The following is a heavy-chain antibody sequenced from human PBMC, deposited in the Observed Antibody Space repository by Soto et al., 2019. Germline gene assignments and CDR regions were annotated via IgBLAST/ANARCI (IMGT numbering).Heavy chain of an antibody. J-gene: IGHJ4*02. CDR2: IDPSDSYT. D-gene: IGHD3-10*01. V-gene: IGHV5-10-1*01. CDR1: GYSFTSYW. Sequence: GESLKISCKGSGYSFTSYWISWVRQMPGKGLEWMGRIDPSDSYTNYSPSFQGHVTISADRSISTAYLQWSSLKASDTAMYYCARHPYYGSGQTGNFDYWGQGTLVTVSS. CDR3: ARHPYYGSGQTGNFDY.